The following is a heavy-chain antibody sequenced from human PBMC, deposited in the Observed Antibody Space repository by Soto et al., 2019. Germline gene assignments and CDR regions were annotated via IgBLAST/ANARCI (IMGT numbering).Heavy chain of an antibody. D-gene: IGHD2-2*01. CDR2: IIPIPGTA. CDR1: GGTFGSYA. CDR3: ARSQGSSTSLEIYYYCYYGMDV. Sequence: QVQLVQSGAEVKTPGSSVKVSCKASGGTFGSYAISWVRQAPGQGLAWMGGIIPIPGTANYAQKFQGRVTVAADESTSTAYMELSSLRSEDTAVYYCARSQGSSTSLEIYYYCYYGMDVWGQGTTVTVSS. J-gene: IGHJ6*02. V-gene: IGHV1-69*01.